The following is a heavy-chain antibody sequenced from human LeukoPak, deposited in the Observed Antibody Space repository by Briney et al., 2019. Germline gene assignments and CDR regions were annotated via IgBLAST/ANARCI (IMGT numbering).Heavy chain of an antibody. Sequence: QSGGSLRLSCAASGFTFSSYEVNWVRRAPGKGLEWISYISSRGSTIYYADSVKGRFTISRDNAKNSLYLQMNSLRAEETADYYCASGAYRDYFDYWGQGTLVTVSS. J-gene: IGHJ4*02. CDR2: ISSRGSTI. CDR1: GFTFSSYE. CDR3: ASGAYRDYFDY. D-gene: IGHD1-26*01. V-gene: IGHV3-48*03.